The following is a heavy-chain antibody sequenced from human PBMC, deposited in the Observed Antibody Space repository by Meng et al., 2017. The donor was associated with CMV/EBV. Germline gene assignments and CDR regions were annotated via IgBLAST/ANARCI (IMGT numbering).Heavy chain of an antibody. CDR3: ASDPRYCSSTSCYARGKLFDY. D-gene: IGHD2-2*01. V-gene: IGHV4-34*01. CDR1: GGSFSGYY. Sequence: SETLSLTCAVYGGSFSGYYWSWIRQPPGKGLEWIGEINHSGSTNYNPSLKSRVTISVDTSKNQFSLKLSSVTAADTAVYYCASDPRYCSSTSCYARGKLFDYWGQGTLVTVSS. CDR2: INHSGST. J-gene: IGHJ4*02.